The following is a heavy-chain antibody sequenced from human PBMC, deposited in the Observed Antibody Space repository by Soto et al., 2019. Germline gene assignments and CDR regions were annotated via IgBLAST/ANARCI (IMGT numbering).Heavy chain of an antibody. CDR2: IYYSGST. Sequence: SEALSLTCADSGGSLSSYYWSWIRQPPGKGLEWIGYIYYSGSTNYNPSLKSRVTISVDTSKNQFSLKLSSVTAADTALYYCARGHARVTAIIDYWGQGTLVTVSS. V-gene: IGHV4-59*01. CDR1: GGSLSSYY. J-gene: IGHJ4*02. CDR3: ARGHARVTAIIDY. D-gene: IGHD2-21*02.